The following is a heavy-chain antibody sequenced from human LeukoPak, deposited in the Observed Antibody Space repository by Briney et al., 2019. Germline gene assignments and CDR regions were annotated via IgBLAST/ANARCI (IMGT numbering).Heavy chain of an antibody. J-gene: IGHJ4*02. Sequence: ASVKVSCKASGYTFTGYYMHWVRQAPGQGLEWMGWINPNSGGTNYAQKFQSRVTMTTDTSTSTAYMELRSLRSDDTAVYYCARDGHYDFWSGLYFDYWGQGTLVTVSS. CDR2: INPNSGGT. CDR1: GYTFTGYY. CDR3: ARDGHYDFWSGLYFDY. V-gene: IGHV1-2*02. D-gene: IGHD3-3*01.